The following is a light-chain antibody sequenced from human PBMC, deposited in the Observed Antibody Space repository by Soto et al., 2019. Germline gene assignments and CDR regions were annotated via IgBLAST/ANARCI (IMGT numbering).Light chain of an antibody. CDR2: DVN. Sequence: QSVLTQPASVSGSPGQSITISCTGTSSDVGAYDYVSWYQHHPGKAPKLMIFDVNNRPSGVSNRFSGSKSGNTASLTISGLQAEDEADYFCSSYTTNSTLPYVFGTGTKVTVL. J-gene: IGLJ1*01. CDR1: SSDVGAYDY. CDR3: SSYTTNSTLPYV. V-gene: IGLV2-14*03.